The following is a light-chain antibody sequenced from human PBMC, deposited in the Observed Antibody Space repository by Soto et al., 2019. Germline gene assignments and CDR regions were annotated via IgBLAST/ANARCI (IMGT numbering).Light chain of an antibody. CDR1: SSNIGAGYD. V-gene: IGLV1-40*01. CDR2: GNS. CDR3: QSYDGSLSASV. J-gene: IGLJ2*01. Sequence: QSVLTQPPSVSGSPGQRVTISCTGSSSNIGAGYDVHWYQQLPGKAPKLLIYGNSNRPSGVPDRFSGSKSGTSASLAITGLLAEDEADYYCQSYDGSLSASVFGGGTKVTVL.